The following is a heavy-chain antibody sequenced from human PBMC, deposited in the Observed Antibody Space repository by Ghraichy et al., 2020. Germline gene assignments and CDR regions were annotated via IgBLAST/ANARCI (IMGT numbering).Heavy chain of an antibody. CDR1: GASISSNNYY. CDR3: TRHWPHYGSGN. D-gene: IGHD3-10*01. V-gene: IGHV4-39*01. Sequence: SETLSLTCTVSGASISSNNYYWGWIRQPPGKGLEWIGSISYSASPYYNPSLQSRVTVSADTTQYQFSLKLDSGTAADTAVYYCTRHWPHYGSGNWGQGTLVTVSS. J-gene: IGHJ4*02. CDR2: ISYSASP.